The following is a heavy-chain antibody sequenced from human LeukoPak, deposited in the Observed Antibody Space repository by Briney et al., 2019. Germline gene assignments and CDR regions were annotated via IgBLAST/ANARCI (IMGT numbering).Heavy chain of an antibody. J-gene: IGHJ4*02. Sequence: SETLSLTCTVSGGSISTYYWNWLRQPPGKGLEWIGYIYYTGNTYYNPSLKSRVSISVDTSKNHFSLNLSSVTAADTAVYYCARGADDTTGYYPFDYWGQGTLVTVSS. CDR1: GGSISTYY. CDR3: ARGADDTTGYYPFDY. V-gene: IGHV4-59*08. D-gene: IGHD3-22*01. CDR2: IYYTGNT.